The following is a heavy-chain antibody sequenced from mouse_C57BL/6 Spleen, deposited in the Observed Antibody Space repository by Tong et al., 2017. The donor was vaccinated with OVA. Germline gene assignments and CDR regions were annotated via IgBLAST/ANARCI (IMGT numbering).Heavy chain of an antibody. CDR3: TRSSMVTGDFDY. Sequence: EVQLQESGTVLARPGASVKMSCKASGYTFTSYWMHWVKQRPGQGLEWIGAIYPGNSDTSYNQKFKGKAKLTAVTSTSTAYMELSSLTNEDSAVYYCTRSSMVTGDFDYWGQGTTLTVSS. J-gene: IGHJ2*01. V-gene: IGHV1-5*01. D-gene: IGHD2-10*02. CDR2: IYPGNSDT. CDR1: GYTFTSYW.